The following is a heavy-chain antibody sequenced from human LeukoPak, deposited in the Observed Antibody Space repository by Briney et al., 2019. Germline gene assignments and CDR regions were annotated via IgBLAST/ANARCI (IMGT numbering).Heavy chain of an antibody. J-gene: IGHJ4*02. CDR3: ARIGYSSSSFDY. Sequence: PGGSLRLSCAASGFTFSNYWMSWVRQAPGRGLEWVANIKQDGSVKYYVDSVKGRFTISRDNSKNSVYLQMNSLRAEDTAVYYCARIGYSSSSFDYWGQATLVTVSS. CDR2: IKQDGSVK. V-gene: IGHV3-7*01. D-gene: IGHD6-6*01. CDR1: GFTFSNYW.